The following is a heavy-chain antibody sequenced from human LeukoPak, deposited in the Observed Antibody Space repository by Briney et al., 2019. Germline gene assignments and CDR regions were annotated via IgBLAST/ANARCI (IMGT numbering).Heavy chain of an antibody. CDR1: TFAFSSYA. Sequence: GGSLRLSCAASTFAFSSYAMTWVRQAPGKGLEWVSSITGSGAGTSYTDSVKGRFTVSRDNSKNTLYLQMNSLRAEDTAVYYCTKDPNGDYVGAFDFWDQGTLVIVSS. D-gene: IGHD4-17*01. V-gene: IGHV3-23*01. CDR2: ITGSGAGT. CDR3: TKDPNGDYVGAFDF. J-gene: IGHJ3*01.